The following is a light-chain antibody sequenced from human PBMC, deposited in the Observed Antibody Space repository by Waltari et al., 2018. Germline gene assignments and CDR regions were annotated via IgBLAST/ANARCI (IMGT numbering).Light chain of an antibody. J-gene: IGKJ2*01. CDR2: MAS. Sequence: DIPMPPSPSPLSASVGDRITISCRASQNVGTWLAWYQQKPGKAPKLLIYMASSLESGVPSRFSGSGSGTEFTLTISSLQPDDFATYSCQQYSSFSTFGQGTKV. CDR3: QQYSSFST. CDR1: QNVGTW. V-gene: IGKV1-5*03.